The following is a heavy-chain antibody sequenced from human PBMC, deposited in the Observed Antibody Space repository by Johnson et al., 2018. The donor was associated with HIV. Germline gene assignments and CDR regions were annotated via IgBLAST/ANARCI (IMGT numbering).Heavy chain of an antibody. CDR3: AKVLEVGATKDDAFDI. CDR2: ISWNSGSI. Sequence: VQLVESGGGVVQPGRSLRLSCAASGFTVDDYAMHWVRQAPGKGLEWVSGISWNSGSIGYADSVKGRFTISRDNAKNSLYLQMNSLRAEDTALYYCAKVLEVGATKDDAFDIWGQGTMVTVSS. V-gene: IGHV3-9*01. D-gene: IGHD1-26*01. CDR1: GFTVDDYA. J-gene: IGHJ3*02.